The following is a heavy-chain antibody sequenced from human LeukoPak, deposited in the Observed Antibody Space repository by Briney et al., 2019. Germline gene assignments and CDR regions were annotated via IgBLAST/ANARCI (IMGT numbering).Heavy chain of an antibody. CDR1: GGAFSSYG. CDR3: AREVRDFDHFMDV. V-gene: IGHV1-69*05. D-gene: IGHD3-9*01. J-gene: IGHJ6*03. Sequence: ASVKVSCKASGGAFSSYGFSWVRQAPGQGLEWTGGGIPFFGTAKYAQRFQGRVTITTDESTSTAYMELSSLRSEDTAIYYCAREVRDFDHFMDVWGKGTTVTVSS. CDR2: GIPFFGTA.